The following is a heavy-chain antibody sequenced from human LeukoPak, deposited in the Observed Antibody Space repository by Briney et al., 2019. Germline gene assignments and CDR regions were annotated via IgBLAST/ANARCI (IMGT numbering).Heavy chain of an antibody. J-gene: IGHJ4*02. CDR3: ARSVPSDY. V-gene: IGHV1-18*01. CDR2: ISVYNGDT. Sequence: ASVKVSCKTSGYTFTRVGISWVRQAPGQGLEWMGWISVYNGDTNFAQKFQGRVTMTTDTSTSTVYMELGNLRSDDTAVYYCARSVPSDYWGQGTLVTVSS. CDR1: GYTFTRVG.